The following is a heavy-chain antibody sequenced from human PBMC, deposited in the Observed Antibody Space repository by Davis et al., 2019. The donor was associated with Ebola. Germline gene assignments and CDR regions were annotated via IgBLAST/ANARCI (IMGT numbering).Heavy chain of an antibody. CDR1: VITFSSYA. CDR3: ARSGLSFGVVKYHYGMDA. D-gene: IGHD3-3*01. Sequence: GGSLRLSCADSVITFSSYAMTWVRQAPGKGLEWVSAISGSGGTTYYAGSVKGRFTVSRDTSKKTMYLQMNSLRAEDTAVYYCARSGLSFGVVKYHYGMDAWGKGTTVTVSS. J-gene: IGHJ6*04. V-gene: IGHV3-23*01. CDR2: ISGSGGTT.